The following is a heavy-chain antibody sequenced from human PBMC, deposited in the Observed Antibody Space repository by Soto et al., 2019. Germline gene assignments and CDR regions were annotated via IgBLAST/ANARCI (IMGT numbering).Heavy chain of an antibody. CDR2: IKGDGSEA. Sequence: PWGPLRFACSASGFSVSSYWMHWVCQAPGKGLVWVSRIKGDGSEANYADSVKGRFTISRDNAKNTLYLQLNSLRAEDTTVYYCLRGSSGCGSFDYWGQGIRVTVSS. CDR1: GFSVSSYW. D-gene: IGHD3-22*01. J-gene: IGHJ4*02. V-gene: IGHV3-74*01. CDR3: LRGSSGCGSFDY.